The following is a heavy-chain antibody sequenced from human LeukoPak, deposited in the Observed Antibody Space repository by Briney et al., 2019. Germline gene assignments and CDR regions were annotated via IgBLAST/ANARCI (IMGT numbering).Heavy chain of an antibody. V-gene: IGHV1-46*01. CDR3: ARDRYYYGSGSYKYNWFDP. J-gene: IGHJ5*02. D-gene: IGHD3-10*01. CDR2: INPSGGRT. Sequence: ASVKVSCKASGYTFTSHYIHWVRQAPGQGLEWMGMINPSGGRTSYAQKFQGRVTMTRDTSTSTVYMELSSLRSEDTAVYYCARDRYYYGSGSYKYNWFDPWGQGTLVTVSS. CDR1: GYTFTSHY.